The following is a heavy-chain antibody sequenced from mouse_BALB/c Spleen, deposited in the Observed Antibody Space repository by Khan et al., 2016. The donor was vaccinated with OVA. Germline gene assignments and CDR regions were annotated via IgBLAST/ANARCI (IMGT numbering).Heavy chain of an antibody. V-gene: IGHV3-2*02. J-gene: IGHJ4*01. CDR2: ISYSGST. D-gene: IGHD1-2*01. CDR1: GYSITSNYA. CDR3: ASQKYYSCALDY. Sequence: EVQLQESGPGLVKPSQSLSLTCTVTGYSITSNYAWSWIRQFPGNKLEWMGYISYSGSTNYNPSLNSRISVTRDTSENQFFLQLSSVTTEDTATYYRASQKYYSCALDYWGQGTSVTVSS.